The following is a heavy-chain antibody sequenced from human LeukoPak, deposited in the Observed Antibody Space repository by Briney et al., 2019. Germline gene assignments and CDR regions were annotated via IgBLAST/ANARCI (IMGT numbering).Heavy chain of an antibody. CDR1: GGSFSGYY. Sequence: PSETLSLTCAVYGGSFSGYYWSWIRQPPGKGLEWIGEINHSGSTNYNPSLKSRVTISVDTSKNQFSLKLSSVTAADTAVYYCAGQYGGNSGGFDYWGQGTLVTVSS. J-gene: IGHJ4*02. D-gene: IGHD4-23*01. CDR2: INHSGST. CDR3: AGQYGGNSGGFDY. V-gene: IGHV4-34*01.